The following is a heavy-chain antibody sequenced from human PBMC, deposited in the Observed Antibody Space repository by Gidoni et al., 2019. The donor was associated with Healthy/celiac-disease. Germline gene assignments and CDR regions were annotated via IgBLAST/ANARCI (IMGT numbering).Heavy chain of an antibody. CDR3: AGSPTVVTGTDY. CDR2: IYHNGST. Sequence: QLQLQESGSGLVKPSQTLSLTCAVSGCSISSGGYSWRWIRQPPGKGLEWIGYIYHNGSTYYNPSLKSRVTISVDRSKNQFSLKLSSVTAADTAVYYCAGSPTVVTGTDYWGQGTLVTVSS. V-gene: IGHV4-30-2*01. J-gene: IGHJ4*02. D-gene: IGHD4-17*01. CDR1: GCSISSGGYS.